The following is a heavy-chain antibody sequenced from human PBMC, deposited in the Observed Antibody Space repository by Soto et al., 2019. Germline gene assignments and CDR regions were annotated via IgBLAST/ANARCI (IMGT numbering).Heavy chain of an antibody. V-gene: IGHV4-39*01. CDR2: IYYSGNT. J-gene: IGHJ6*02. Sequence: SETLSLTCTVSGGSVSSSSHYGGWIRQPPGKGLEWIGSIYYSGNTYYNPSLKSRVTMSVDSSKNQFSLKLSSVTAADTAVYFCASGSVLVVEDAIRGHYYGMDVCGQGTAVTVSS. CDR3: ASGSVLVVEDAIRGHYYGMDV. CDR1: GGSVSSSSHY. D-gene: IGHD2-2*01.